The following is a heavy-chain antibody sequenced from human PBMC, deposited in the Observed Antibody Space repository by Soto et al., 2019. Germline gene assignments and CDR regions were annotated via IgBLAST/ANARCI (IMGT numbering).Heavy chain of an antibody. CDR3: AKGLNYYYYGMDV. Sequence: GGSLRLSCAASGFTFSSYAMRWVRQAPGKGLEWVSAISGSGGSTYYADSVKGRFTISRDNSKNTLYLQMNSLRAEDTAVYYCAKGLNYYYYGMDVWGQGTTVTVSS. CDR2: ISGSGGST. J-gene: IGHJ6*02. CDR1: GFTFSSYA. V-gene: IGHV3-23*01.